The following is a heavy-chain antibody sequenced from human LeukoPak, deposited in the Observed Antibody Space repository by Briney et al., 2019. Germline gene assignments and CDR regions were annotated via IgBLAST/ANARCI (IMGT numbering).Heavy chain of an antibody. Sequence: PSGTLSLTCTVSGGSITSYYWTWIRQPPGRGLEWIGYFYYSGSTNYNPSLKGRVTISLDTSKNQFSLKLTSVTAADTAVYYCAGGAAVVTSDYWGQGTLVTVSS. CDR1: GGSITSYY. CDR3: AGGAAVVTSDY. V-gene: IGHV4-59*01. CDR2: FYYSGST. D-gene: IGHD4-23*01. J-gene: IGHJ4*02.